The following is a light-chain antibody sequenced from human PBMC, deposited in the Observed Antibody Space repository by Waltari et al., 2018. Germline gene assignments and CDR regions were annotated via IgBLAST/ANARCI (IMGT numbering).Light chain of an antibody. CDR1: KLGYKY. V-gene: IGLV3-1*01. CDR3: QTWDSNTVV. CDR2: QDT. Sequence: SYDLTQPPSVSASPGQTATIACFRAKLGYKYVSWYQQKPGQSPVLVIYQDTKRPSAIPERFSASNSGNTATLTVSETQAVDEASYYCQTWDSNTVVFGGGTTLTVL. J-gene: IGLJ2*01.